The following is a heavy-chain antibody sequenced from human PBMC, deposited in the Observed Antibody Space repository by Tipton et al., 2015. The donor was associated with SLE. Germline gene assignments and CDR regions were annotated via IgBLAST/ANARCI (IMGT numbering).Heavy chain of an antibody. CDR2: INHSGST. CDR1: GGSFSGYY. CDR3: ARYGYGGNSGGFDL. D-gene: IGHD4-23*01. J-gene: IGHJ3*01. V-gene: IGHV4-34*01. Sequence: TLSLTCAVYGGSFSGYYWSWIRQPPGKGLEWIGEINHSGSTNYNPSLKSRVTISVDTSKNQFSLKVRSVTAADTAVYYCARYGYGGNSGGFDLWGQGTTVTVSS.